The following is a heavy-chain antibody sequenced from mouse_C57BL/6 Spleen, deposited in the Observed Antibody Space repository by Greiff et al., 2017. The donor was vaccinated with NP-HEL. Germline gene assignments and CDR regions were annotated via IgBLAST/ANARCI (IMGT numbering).Heavy chain of an antibody. D-gene: IGHD1-1*01. CDR2: INYDGSST. CDR3: ARSPLYYGSSYDYFDY. V-gene: IGHV5-16*01. J-gene: IGHJ2*01. Sequence: EVKLMESEGGLVQPGSSMKLSCTASGFTFSDYYMAWVRQVPEKGLEWVANINYDGSSTYYLDSLKSRFIISRVNAKNILYLQMSSLKSEDTATYYCARSPLYYGSSYDYFDYWGQGTTLTVSS. CDR1: GFTFSDYY.